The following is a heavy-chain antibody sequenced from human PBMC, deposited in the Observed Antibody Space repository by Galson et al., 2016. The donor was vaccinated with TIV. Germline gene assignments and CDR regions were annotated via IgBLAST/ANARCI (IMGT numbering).Heavy chain of an antibody. V-gene: IGHV3-48*03. CDR1: GFTFSNYE. CDR3: ARERSGNDFENWFDP. J-gene: IGHJ5*02. D-gene: IGHD1-1*01. Sequence: SLRLSCAASGFTFSNYEMNWVRQAPGKGLEWVSYITRVSTIYYADSVKGRFTISRDDAKNSLCLQMNSLRAEDTAVYYCARERSGNDFENWFDPWGQGTLVTVSS. CDR2: ITRVSTI.